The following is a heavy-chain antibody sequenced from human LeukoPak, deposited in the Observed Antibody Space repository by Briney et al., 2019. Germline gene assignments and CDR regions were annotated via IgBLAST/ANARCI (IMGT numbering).Heavy chain of an antibody. Sequence: PSETLSFTCTVSGGTISGYHWSWIPQPAGKGLEWIGRLNPSRSTNYNPSPKSRVTLSVETSKNQFSLKMSSVTGADAALYIASKDVRYGSVSYRPIGLDPWGQGTLVTVSS. J-gene: IGHJ5*02. CDR1: GGTISGYH. D-gene: IGHD3-10*01. CDR2: LNPSRST. CDR3: SKDVRYGSVSYRPIGLDP. V-gene: IGHV4-4*07.